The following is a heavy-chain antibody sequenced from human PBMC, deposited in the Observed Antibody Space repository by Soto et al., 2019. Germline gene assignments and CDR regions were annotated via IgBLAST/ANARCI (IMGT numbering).Heavy chain of an antibody. CDR3: AKGVYYDILTGYYIPWYYYYGMDV. V-gene: IGHV3-30*18. Sequence: GGSLRLSCAASGFTFSSYGMHWVRQAPGKGLEWVAVISYDGSNKYYADSVKGRFAISRDNSENTLYLQMNSLRAEDTAVYYCAKGVYYDILTGYYIPWYYYYGMDVWGQGTTVTVSS. J-gene: IGHJ6*02. CDR2: ISYDGSNK. D-gene: IGHD3-9*01. CDR1: GFTFSSYG.